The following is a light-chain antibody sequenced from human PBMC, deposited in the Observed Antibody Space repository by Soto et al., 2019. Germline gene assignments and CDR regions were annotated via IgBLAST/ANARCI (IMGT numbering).Light chain of an antibody. Sequence: DIQMTQSPSSLSAYVGDRVTITCRASQAISNYLAWYQQKPGKVPKLLIYAASTLQSGVPSRFSGSGSGTDFTLTISSLQPEDVATYYCQKYNIAPWTFGQGTKVGIK. V-gene: IGKV1-27*01. J-gene: IGKJ1*01. CDR1: QAISNY. CDR3: QKYNIAPWT. CDR2: AAS.